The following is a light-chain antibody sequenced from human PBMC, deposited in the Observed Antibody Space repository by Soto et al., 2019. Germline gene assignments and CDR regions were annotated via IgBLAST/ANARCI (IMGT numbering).Light chain of an antibody. CDR1: QSVSSTY. CDR3: QQYGSSPMYT. Sequence: EIVLTQSPGTLSLSPGERATLSCRASQSVSSTYLAWYQQTPGQAPRLLIYGTSNRATGTPDRFSGSGSGTDFTLTISGLEPEDFALYYCQQYGSSPMYTFGQGTKLEIK. CDR2: GTS. V-gene: IGKV3-20*01. J-gene: IGKJ2*01.